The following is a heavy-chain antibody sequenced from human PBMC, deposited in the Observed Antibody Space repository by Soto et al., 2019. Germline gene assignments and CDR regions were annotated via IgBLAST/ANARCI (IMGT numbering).Heavy chain of an antibody. Sequence: MSLTFAVSVVSIISGNWWTWVRQTPQRGLEYIGEIFHDGTANYYPSFERRVAISVDTSKNQFSLKLTSVTAADTAIYFCARLVYDTRLNYMYFDFWGQGALVTV. J-gene: IGHJ4*02. V-gene: IGHV4-4*01. CDR1: VVSIISGNW. D-gene: IGHD2-8*01. CDR3: ARLVYDTRLNYMYFDF. CDR2: IFHDGTA.